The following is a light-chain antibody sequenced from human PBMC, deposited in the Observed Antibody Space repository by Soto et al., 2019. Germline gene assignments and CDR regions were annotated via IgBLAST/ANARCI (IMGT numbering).Light chain of an antibody. V-gene: IGKV1-5*03. CDR3: QQYNSYSRT. Sequence: DIQMTQSPSSLSASVGDRVTITCRSSQSISSWLAWYQQKPGKAPKLLIHKASSLESGVPSRFSGSGSGTEFTLTISSLQPDDFATYYCQQYNSYSRTFGQGTKVDI. J-gene: IGKJ1*01. CDR1: QSISSW. CDR2: KAS.